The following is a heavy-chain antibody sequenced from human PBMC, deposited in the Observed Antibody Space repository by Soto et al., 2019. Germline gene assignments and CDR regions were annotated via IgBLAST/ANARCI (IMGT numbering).Heavy chain of an antibody. CDR1: GFTFSSYA. J-gene: IGHJ6*02. D-gene: IGHD5-18*01. Sequence: QVQLVESGGGVVQPGRSLRLSCAASGFTFSSYAMHWVRQAPGKGLEWVAVISYDGSNKYYADSVKGRFTIARDNSKNTLYLQMNSLRVEDTAVYYCARSNLRSYGYQGMDVWGQGTTVTVSS. CDR3: ARSNLRSYGYQGMDV. V-gene: IGHV3-30-3*01. CDR2: ISYDGSNK.